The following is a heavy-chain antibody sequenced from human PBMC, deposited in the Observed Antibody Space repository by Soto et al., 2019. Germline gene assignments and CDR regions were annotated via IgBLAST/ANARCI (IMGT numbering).Heavy chain of an antibody. V-gene: IGHV1-69*13. J-gene: IGHJ3*02. CDR3: ASGRIVASIHDAFEI. Sequence: GASVKVSCKASGGTFSSYAISWVRQAPGQGLEWMGGIIPFYGTANYAQKFQGRVTITADESTGTAHMELRRLTSDDTAVYYCASGRIVASIHDAFEILGQGTKVTVSS. D-gene: IGHD5-12*01. CDR1: GGTFSSYA. CDR2: IIPFYGTA.